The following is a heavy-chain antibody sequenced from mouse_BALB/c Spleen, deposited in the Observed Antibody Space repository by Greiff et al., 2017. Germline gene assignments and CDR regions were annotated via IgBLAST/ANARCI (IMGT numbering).Heavy chain of an antibody. J-gene: IGHJ4*01. CDR1: GYSITSGYY. CDR3: AREDYYGYGAMDY. Sequence: DVQLQESGPGLVKPSQSLSLTCSVTGYSITSGYYWNWIRQFPGNKLEWMGYISYDGSNNYNPSLKNRITITRDTSKNQFFLKLNSVTTEDTATYYCAREDYYGYGAMDYWGQGTSVTVSS. CDR2: ISYDGSN. V-gene: IGHV3-6*02. D-gene: IGHD1-2*01.